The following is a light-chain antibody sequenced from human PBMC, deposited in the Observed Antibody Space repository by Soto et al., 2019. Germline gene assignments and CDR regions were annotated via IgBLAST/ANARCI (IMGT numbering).Light chain of an antibody. CDR3: QQTNSFPYT. CDR2: AAS. Sequence: DIQMTQSPSSVSASVGDRVTITCRASQGIRSWLAWYQQKPGEAPKLLIYAASSLQSGVPSRFSGSGSGTDFTLTISSLQPEDFATYYCQQTNSFPYTSGQGTKLEIK. CDR1: QGIRSW. V-gene: IGKV1-12*01. J-gene: IGKJ2*01.